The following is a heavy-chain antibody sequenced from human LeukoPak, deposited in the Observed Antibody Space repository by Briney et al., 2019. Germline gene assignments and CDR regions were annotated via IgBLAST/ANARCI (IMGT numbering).Heavy chain of an antibody. CDR1: GYTFTSYG. CDR2: ISVYNGNT. CDR3: ARERVTMVRGWHNWFDP. Sequence: ASVKVSCKASGYTFTSYGISWVRQAPGQGLEWMGWISVYNGNTNYAQKLQGRVTMTTDTSTSTAYMELRSLRSDDTAVYYCARERVTMVRGWHNWFDPWGQGTLVTVSS. D-gene: IGHD3-10*01. V-gene: IGHV1-18*01. J-gene: IGHJ5*02.